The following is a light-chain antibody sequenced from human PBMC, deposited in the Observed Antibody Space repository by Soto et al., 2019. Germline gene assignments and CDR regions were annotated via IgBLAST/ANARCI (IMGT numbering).Light chain of an antibody. CDR2: WAS. V-gene: IGKV4-1*01. CDR1: QSVLFSSNNKNY. CDR3: QQYYITPLT. J-gene: IGKJ4*01. Sequence: DIVMTQSPDSLAVSLGERATINCKSSQSVLFSSNNKNYLAWYQQKPGQPPKLTIYWASTRESGVPDRFSGNGSGTDFSLPIGRLQAGDAAVYFCQQYYITPLTFGGGTRLEI.